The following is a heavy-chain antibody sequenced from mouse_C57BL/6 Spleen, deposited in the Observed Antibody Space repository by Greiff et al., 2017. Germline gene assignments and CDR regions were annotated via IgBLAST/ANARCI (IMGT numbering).Heavy chain of an antibody. CDR1: GFNIKDYY. Sequence: VQLQQSGAELVKPGASVKLSCTASGFNIKDYYMHWVKQRTEQGLEWIGRIDPEDGETKYAPKFPGKATITAAPASNTAYLQLSSLTSEYTAVYVCARERGSNYVRYFDVWGTGTTVTVSS. V-gene: IGHV14-2*01. CDR2: IDPEDGET. D-gene: IGHD2-5*01. CDR3: ARERGSNYVRYFDV. J-gene: IGHJ1*03.